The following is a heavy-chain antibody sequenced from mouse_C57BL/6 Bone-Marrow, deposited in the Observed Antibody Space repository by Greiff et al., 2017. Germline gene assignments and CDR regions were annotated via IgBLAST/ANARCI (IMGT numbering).Heavy chain of an antibody. CDR3: ARTRTWYFDV. V-gene: IGHV1-66*01. CDR1: GYSFTSYY. CDR2: IYPGSGNT. Sequence: VQLQQSGPELVKPGASVKISCKASGYSFTSYYIHWVKQRPGQGLEWIGWIYPGSGNTKYNEKFKGKATLTADTSSSTAYMQRSSLTSEDSAVYYCARTRTWYFDVWGTGTTVTVSS. J-gene: IGHJ1*03.